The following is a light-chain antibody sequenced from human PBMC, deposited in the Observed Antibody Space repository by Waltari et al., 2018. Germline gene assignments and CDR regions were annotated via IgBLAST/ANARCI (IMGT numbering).Light chain of an antibody. J-gene: IGKJ1*01. CDR1: QSVSSS. CDR3: QQNSNWPQT. Sequence: EIVMTQSPATLSSSPGERATLSCRASQSVSSSLAWYQQKPGQAPRLLIYGASSRATGIPDRFSGSGSGTEFTLTISSLEPEDVAVYYCQQNSNWPQTFGQGTKVEIK. CDR2: GAS. V-gene: IGKV3D-15*01.